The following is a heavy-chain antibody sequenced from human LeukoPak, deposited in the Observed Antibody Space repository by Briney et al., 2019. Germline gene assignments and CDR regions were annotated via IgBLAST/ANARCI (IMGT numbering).Heavy chain of an antibody. J-gene: IGHJ4*02. CDR1: GFTFSSYS. V-gene: IGHV3-21*01. CDR3: AGGSSTTWYYFDY. D-gene: IGHD5/OR15-5a*01. CDR2: ISSSSSYI. Sequence: PGGSLRLSCAASGFTFSSYSMNWVRQAPGKGLEWVSSISSSSSYIYYADSVKGRFTISRDNAKNSLYLQMNSLRAEDTAVYYCAGGSSTTWYYFDYWGQGTLVTVSS.